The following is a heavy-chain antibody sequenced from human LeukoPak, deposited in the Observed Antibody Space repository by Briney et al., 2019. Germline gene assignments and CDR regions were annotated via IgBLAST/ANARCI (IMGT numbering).Heavy chain of an antibody. V-gene: IGHV4-38-2*02. J-gene: IGHJ4*02. CDR1: GYSISSGYY. D-gene: IGHD5-12*01. CDR2: INHSGST. Sequence: SETLSLTCTVSGYSISSGYYWGWIRRPPGKGLEWIGEINHSGSTNYNPSLKSRVTISVDTSKNQFSLKLSSVTAADTAVYYCARRNGQDIVATFRRRYYFDYWGQGTLVTVSS. CDR3: ARRNGQDIVATFRRRYYFDY.